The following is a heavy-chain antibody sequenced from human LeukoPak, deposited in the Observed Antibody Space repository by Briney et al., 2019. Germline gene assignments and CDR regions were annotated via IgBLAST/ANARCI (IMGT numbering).Heavy chain of an antibody. J-gene: IGHJ4*02. CDR1: GFTFSSYA. Sequence: GGSLRLSCAASGFTFSSYAMHWVRQAPGKGLEWVAVISYDGSNKYYADSVKGRFTISRDNSKNTLHVQMNSLRAEDTAVYYCARRTRGSSGGYFDYWGQGTLVAVYS. V-gene: IGHV3-30*04. CDR2: ISYDGSNK. D-gene: IGHD1-26*01. CDR3: ARRTRGSSGGYFDY.